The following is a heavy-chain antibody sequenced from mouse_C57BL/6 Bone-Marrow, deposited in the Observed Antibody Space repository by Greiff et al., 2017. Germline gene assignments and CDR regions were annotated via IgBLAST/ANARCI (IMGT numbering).Heavy chain of an antibody. CDR2: IWRGGST. CDR1: GFSLTSYG. CDR3: AKRKGDSSGAMDY. Sequence: QVQLKESGPGLVQPSQSLSITCTVSGFSLTSYGVHWVRQSPGKGLEWLGVIWRGGSTDYNAAFMSRLSITKNNSKSQVFFKMNSLQADDTAIYYCAKRKGDSSGAMDYWGQGTSVTVSS. D-gene: IGHD1-1*01. J-gene: IGHJ4*01. V-gene: IGHV2-5*01.